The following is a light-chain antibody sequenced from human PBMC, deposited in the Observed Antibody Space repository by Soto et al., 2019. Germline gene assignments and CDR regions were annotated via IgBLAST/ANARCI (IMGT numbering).Light chain of an antibody. CDR3: QQYNVWPRT. Sequence: EIVMTQSPSTLSVSQWERSKLSFRASQSVSSNLAWYQQKPGQAPRLLIYGASTRATGISARFSGSGSGTEFTLTISSLQSEDFAVYYCQQYNVWPRTFGQGTKVDIK. CDR2: GAS. CDR1: QSVSSN. V-gene: IGKV3-15*01. J-gene: IGKJ1*01.